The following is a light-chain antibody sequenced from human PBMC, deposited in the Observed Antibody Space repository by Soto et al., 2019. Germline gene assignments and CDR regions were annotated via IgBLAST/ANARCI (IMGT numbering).Light chain of an antibody. CDR3: QKYNSAPWT. Sequence: DIQVTQSPPTLSASVGDRVTITCRASQTISTWMAWYQQKPGKAPKLLIYDASSLESGVPSRFSGSGSGTDFTLTISSLQPEDVATYYCQKYNSAPWTFGQGTKWIS. V-gene: IGKV1-5*01. J-gene: IGKJ1*01. CDR2: DAS. CDR1: QTISTW.